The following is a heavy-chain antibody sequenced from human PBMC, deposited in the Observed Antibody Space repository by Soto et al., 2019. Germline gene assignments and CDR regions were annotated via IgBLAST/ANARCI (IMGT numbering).Heavy chain of an antibody. D-gene: IGHD3-16*01. V-gene: IGHV2-5*02. J-gene: IGHJ4*02. Sequence: QITLKESGPTLVKPTQTLTLTCTFSGFSLSASGVGVGWIRQPPGKALEWLAIIYWDDAKHYSPSLKSSLTNPKDTSKNQVVLKMTNMDPVDTATYYCAQKGGGDRILDYWGQGTLVTVSS. CDR1: GFSLSASGVG. CDR3: AQKGGGDRILDY. CDR2: IYWDDAK.